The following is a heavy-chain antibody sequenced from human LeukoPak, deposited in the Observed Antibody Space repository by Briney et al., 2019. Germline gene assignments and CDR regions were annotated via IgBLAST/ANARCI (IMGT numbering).Heavy chain of an antibody. J-gene: IGHJ6*03. CDR2: ISYDGSNK. V-gene: IGHV3-30*03. CDR1: GFTFSSYG. D-gene: IGHD3-10*01. Sequence: GGSLRLSCAASGFTFSSYGMHWVRQAPGKGLEWVAVISYDGSNKYYADSAKGRFTISRDNSKNTLYLQMNSLRAEDTAVYYCARVRGSGSYFSHYYYYYMDVWGKGTTVTISS. CDR3: ARVRGSGSYFSHYYYYYMDV.